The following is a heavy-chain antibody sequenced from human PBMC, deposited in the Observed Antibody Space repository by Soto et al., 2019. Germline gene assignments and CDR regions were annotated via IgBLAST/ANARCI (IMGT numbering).Heavy chain of an antibody. CDR2: ISGSGGST. Sequence: GGSLRLSCAASGFTFSSYAMSWVRQAPGKGLEWVSAISGSGGSTYYADSVKGRFTISRDNSKNTLYLQMNSLRAEDTAVYYCAKDTASAIFGVVIMPYMDVWGQGTTVTVSS. J-gene: IGHJ6*02. CDR3: AKDTASAIFGVVIMPYMDV. V-gene: IGHV3-23*01. D-gene: IGHD3-3*01. CDR1: GFTFSSYA.